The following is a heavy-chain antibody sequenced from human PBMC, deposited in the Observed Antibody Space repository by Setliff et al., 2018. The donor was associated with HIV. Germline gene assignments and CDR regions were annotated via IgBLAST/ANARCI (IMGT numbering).Heavy chain of an antibody. D-gene: IGHD6-13*01. CDR2: IYYSGST. Sequence: LSLTCTVSDASISSHYWSWIRQPPGKGLEWIAYIYYSGSTSYNPSLKSRVTVPIGTSKNQFSLKLNSVTAADTAVYYCARAGYNSRPYYFDYWVQGTLVTVSS. J-gene: IGHJ4*02. CDR1: DASISSHY. V-gene: IGHV4-59*11. CDR3: ARAGYNSRPYYFDY.